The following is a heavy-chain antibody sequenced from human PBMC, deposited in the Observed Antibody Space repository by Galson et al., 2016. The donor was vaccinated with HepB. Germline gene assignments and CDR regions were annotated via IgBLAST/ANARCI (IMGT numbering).Heavy chain of an antibody. CDR2: ISGSGDST. V-gene: IGHV3-23*01. CDR3: AKGNIVQVPAAPYA. J-gene: IGHJ1*01. CDR1: GFTFSDYA. D-gene: IGHD2-2*01. Sequence: SLRLSCAASGFTFSDYAMSWVRQAPGKGLEWVSSISGSGDSTYYADAVKGRFTISRANSRNTLYLQMDSLRAEDTAVHYCAKGNIVQVPAAPYAWGQGALVIVSS.